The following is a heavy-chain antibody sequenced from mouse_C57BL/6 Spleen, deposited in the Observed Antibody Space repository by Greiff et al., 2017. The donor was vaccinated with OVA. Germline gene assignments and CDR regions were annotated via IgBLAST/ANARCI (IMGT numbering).Heavy chain of an antibody. Sequence: EVQVVESEGGLVQPGSSMKLSCTASGFTFSDYYMAWVRQVPEKGLEWVANINYDGSSTYYLDSLKSRFIISRDNAKNILYLQMSSLKSEDTATYYCAREGWSYFDYWGQGTTLTVSS. V-gene: IGHV5-16*01. D-gene: IGHD2-3*01. CDR3: AREGWSYFDY. J-gene: IGHJ2*01. CDR1: GFTFSDYY. CDR2: INYDGSST.